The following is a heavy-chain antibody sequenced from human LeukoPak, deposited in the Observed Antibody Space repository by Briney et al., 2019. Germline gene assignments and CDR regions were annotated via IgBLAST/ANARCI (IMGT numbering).Heavy chain of an antibody. CDR2: ISWNSGSI. CDR1: GFTFDDYA. D-gene: IGHD2-2*01. V-gene: IGHV3-9*01. Sequence: GGSLRLSCAASGFTFDDYAMHWVRQAPGKGLEWVSGISWNSGSIGYADSVKGRFTISRDNSKNTLYLQMNSLRAEDTAVYYCARDGAQYCSSTTCPIYYFMDVWGKGTTVTVSS. CDR3: ARDGAQYCSSTTCPIYYFMDV. J-gene: IGHJ6*03.